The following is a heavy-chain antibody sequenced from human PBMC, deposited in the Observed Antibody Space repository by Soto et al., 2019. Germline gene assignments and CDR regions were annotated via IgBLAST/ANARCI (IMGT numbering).Heavy chain of an antibody. CDR3: ARDLRLAAAGTRG. V-gene: IGHV3-66*01. J-gene: IGHJ4*02. Sequence: EVQLVESGGGLVQPGGSLRLSCAASGFTVSSNYMSWVRQAPGKGLEWVSVIYSGGSTYYADSVKGRFTISRDNSKNTLYLQMNSLRAEDTAVYYCARDLRLAAAGTRGWGQGTLVTVSS. D-gene: IGHD6-13*01. CDR2: IYSGGST. CDR1: GFTVSSNY.